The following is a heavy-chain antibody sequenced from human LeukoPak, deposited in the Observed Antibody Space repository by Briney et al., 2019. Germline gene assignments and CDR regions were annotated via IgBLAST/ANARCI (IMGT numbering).Heavy chain of an antibody. V-gene: IGHV4-31*11. CDR1: GGSISSGGYY. Sequence: SETLSLTCAVYGGSISSGGYYWSWIRQHPGKGLEWIGYIYYSGSTYYNPSLKSRVTISVDTSKNQFSLKLSSVTAADTAVYYCARKRYFDYWGQGTLVTVSS. D-gene: IGHD6-25*01. J-gene: IGHJ4*02. CDR2: IYYSGST. CDR3: ARKRYFDY.